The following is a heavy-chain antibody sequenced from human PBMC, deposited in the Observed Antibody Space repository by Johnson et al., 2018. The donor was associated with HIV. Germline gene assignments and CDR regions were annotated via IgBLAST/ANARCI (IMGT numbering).Heavy chain of an antibody. CDR2: IYIGGTT. CDR3: ARDGSASIAFDI. V-gene: IGHV3-66*02. J-gene: IGHJ3*02. D-gene: IGHD1-26*01. CDR1: GFTVSSNY. Sequence: VQLVESGGGVVQPGGSLRLSCAASGFTVSSNYMSWVRQAPGKGLQRVSVIYIGGTTYYPGSVKGRFTISRDNAKNSLYLQMNSLRAEDTAVYYCARDGSASIAFDIWGQGTMVTVSS.